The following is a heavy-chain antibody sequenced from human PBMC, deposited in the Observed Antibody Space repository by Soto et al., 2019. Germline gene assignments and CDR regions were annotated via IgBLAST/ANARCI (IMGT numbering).Heavy chain of an antibody. D-gene: IGHD6-13*01. CDR2: IDPSDSYT. CDR1: GYSFTSYW. Sequence: PGESLKISCKGCGYSFTSYWISWVRQMPGKGLEWMGRIDPSDSYTNYSPSFQGHVTISADKSISTAYLQWRSLKASDTAMYYCARRVGQQLITFDYWGQGTLVTVSS. V-gene: IGHV5-10-1*01. CDR3: ARRVGQQLITFDY. J-gene: IGHJ4*02.